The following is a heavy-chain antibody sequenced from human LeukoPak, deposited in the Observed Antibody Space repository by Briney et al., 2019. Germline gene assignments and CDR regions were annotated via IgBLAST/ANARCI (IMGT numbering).Heavy chain of an antibody. CDR1: GFTFSSYS. V-gene: IGHV3-30*02. D-gene: IGHD3-10*01. Sequence: GGSLRLSCAASGFTFSSYSMNWVRQAPGKGLEWVAFIRYDGSNKYYADSVKGRFTISRDNSKNTLYLQMNSLRAEDTAVYYCARDEAYYYGSGSRNWFDPWGQGTLVTVSS. J-gene: IGHJ5*02. CDR2: IRYDGSNK. CDR3: ARDEAYYYGSGSRNWFDP.